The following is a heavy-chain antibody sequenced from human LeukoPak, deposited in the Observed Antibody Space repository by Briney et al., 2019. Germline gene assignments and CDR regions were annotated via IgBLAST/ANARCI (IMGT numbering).Heavy chain of an antibody. CDR1: GFIVSRKY. D-gene: IGHD3-22*01. CDR3: AKMSNYYNSLGYYAFDI. CDR2: IYSGGSA. V-gene: IGHV3-66*01. Sequence: PGGSLRLSCAASGFIVSRKYMSWGRQAPGKGLEWVSVIYSGGSADYADSVKGRFTISRDNSKNTLHLQMKSLRAEDTAVYYCAKMSNYYNSLGYYAFDIWGQGTMVTVSS. J-gene: IGHJ3*02.